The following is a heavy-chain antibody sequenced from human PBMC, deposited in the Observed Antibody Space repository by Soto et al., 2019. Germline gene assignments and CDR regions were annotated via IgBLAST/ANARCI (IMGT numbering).Heavy chain of an antibody. V-gene: IGHV4-61*01. D-gene: IGHD3-16*01. Sequence: SETLSLTCTVSGDSVSSGSYFWSWIRQPPGKGLEWIGNIQYSGRPDYNPSLQSRVTFSIDTSQNQFSLNLISVTAADTTVYYCARTDSYGRWAAWFWGQGILVTVSS. CDR1: GDSVSSGSYF. J-gene: IGHJ4*02. CDR3: ARTDSYGRWAAWF. CDR2: IQYSGRP.